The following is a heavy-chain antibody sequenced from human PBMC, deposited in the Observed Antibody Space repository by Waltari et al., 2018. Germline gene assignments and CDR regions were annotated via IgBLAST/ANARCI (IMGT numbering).Heavy chain of an antibody. CDR1: GGTFSSNA. CDR3: AKSPQLTTANWFDT. CDR2: IITLLGII. J-gene: IGHJ5*02. D-gene: IGHD1-1*01. Sequence: QIHLIQSGAEVKEPGSSVKVPCKVSGGTFSSNAFSWVRQAPGQGLEGMGGIITLLGIIEYSKRFKNRVTITAEESTKTAYMDLNSLTADDTAVYYCAKSPQLTTANWFDTWGQGMLVTVSS. V-gene: IGHV1-69*04.